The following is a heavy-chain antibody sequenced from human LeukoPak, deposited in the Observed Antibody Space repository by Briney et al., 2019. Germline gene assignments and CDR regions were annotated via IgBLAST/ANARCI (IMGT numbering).Heavy chain of an antibody. V-gene: IGHV1-18*01. CDR1: GYTFTSYG. CDR2: ISAYNGNT. Sequence: HGESLKISCKASGYTFTSYGISWVRQAPGQGLEWMGWISAYNGNTNYAQKLQGRVTMTTDTSTSTAYMELRSLRSDDTAVYYCARDITTGDFSFFDWGQGTLVTVSS. D-gene: IGHD4-17*01. J-gene: IGHJ4*02. CDR3: ARDITTGDFSFFD.